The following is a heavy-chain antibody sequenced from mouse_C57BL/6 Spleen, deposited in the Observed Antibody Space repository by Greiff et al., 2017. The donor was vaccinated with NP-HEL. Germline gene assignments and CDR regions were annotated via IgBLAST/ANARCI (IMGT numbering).Heavy chain of an antibody. Sequence: QVQLQQPGAELVRPGSSVKLSCKASGYTFTSYWMQWVKQRPIQGLEWIGNIDPSVSETHYNEKFKDKATLTVDKSSSTAYMQLSSLTSEDSAVYYCARRGVLYAMDYWSQGTSVTVSS. CDR2: IDPSVSET. V-gene: IGHV1-52*01. CDR3: ARRGVLYAMDY. J-gene: IGHJ4*01. CDR1: GYTFTSYW.